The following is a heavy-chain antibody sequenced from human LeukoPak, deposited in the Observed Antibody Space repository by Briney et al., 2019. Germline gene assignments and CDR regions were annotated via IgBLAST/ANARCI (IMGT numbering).Heavy chain of an antibody. CDR1: GYTFTSYG. D-gene: IGHD1-26*01. V-gene: IGHV1-18*01. J-gene: IGHJ5*02. CDR3: ARGRAPLSGNYYDAWFDP. CDR2: ISADNGNT. Sequence: GASVKVSCKASGYTFTSYGISWVRQAPGQGLEWMGWISADNGNTKYAQKLQGRVTMTTDTSTSTAYMELRSLRSDDTAVYYCARGRAPLSGNYYDAWFDPWGQGTLVTVSS.